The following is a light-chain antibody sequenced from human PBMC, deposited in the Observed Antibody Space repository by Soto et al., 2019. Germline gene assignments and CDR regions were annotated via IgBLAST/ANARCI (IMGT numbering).Light chain of an antibody. CDR2: EVS. V-gene: IGLV2-14*01. CDR1: SSDVGGYNY. CDR3: SSYTTSNTYV. Sequence: QSVLTQPASVSGYPGQSITISCTGGSSDVGGYNYVSWYQQHPGKAPKFMIYEVSRRPSGVSNRFSGSKSGNTASLTVSGLQAEDEADYYCSSYTTSNTYVFGTGTKVTVL. J-gene: IGLJ1*01.